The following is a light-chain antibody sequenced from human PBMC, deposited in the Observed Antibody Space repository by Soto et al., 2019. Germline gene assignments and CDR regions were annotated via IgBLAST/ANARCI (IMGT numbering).Light chain of an antibody. J-gene: IGLJ1*01. CDR2: DVN. Sequence: QSALTQPRSVSGSPGQSVTIPCAGTSSDVGGYNYVSWYQHHPGKAPKLMISDVNKRPSGVPDRFSGSKSGNTASLTISGLQAEDEADYYCSSYAGGYTYVFGTGTKVTVL. V-gene: IGLV2-11*01. CDR3: SSYAGGYTYV. CDR1: SSDVGGYNY.